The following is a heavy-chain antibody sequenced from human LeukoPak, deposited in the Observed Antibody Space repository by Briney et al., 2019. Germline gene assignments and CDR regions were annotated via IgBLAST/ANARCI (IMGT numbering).Heavy chain of an antibody. CDR2: IWYDGSNK. V-gene: IGHV3-33*01. D-gene: IGHD3-10*01. CDR1: GFSFSNYG. CDR3: ARDGGSGSYYRFDY. Sequence: TGGSLRLSCAASGFSFSNYGMLWVRQAPGKGLEWMAVIWYDGSNKYYADSVKGRLTISRDNSKNTLYLQMNSLRAEDTAVYYCARDGGSGSYYRFDYWGQGTLVSVSS. J-gene: IGHJ4*02.